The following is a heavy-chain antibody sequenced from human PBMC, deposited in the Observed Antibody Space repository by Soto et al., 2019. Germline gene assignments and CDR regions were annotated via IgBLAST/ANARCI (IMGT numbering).Heavy chain of an antibody. D-gene: IGHD6-13*01. CDR1: GFTFSSYW. V-gene: IGHV3-74*03. Sequence: PGGSLRLSCAASGFTFSSYWMHWVRQAPGKGLEWVSRIEGDGSSTTSADSVQGRFTVSRADARNTLYLQMSSLRADDTAIYYCAREGLDTAGFFDVWGQGTMVTVSS. CDR2: IEGDGSST. CDR3: AREGLDTAGFFDV. J-gene: IGHJ3*01.